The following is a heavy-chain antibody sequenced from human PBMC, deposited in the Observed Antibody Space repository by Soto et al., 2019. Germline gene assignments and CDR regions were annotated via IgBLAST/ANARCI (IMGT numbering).Heavy chain of an antibody. J-gene: IGHJ4*02. CDR1: GGSVSRGDYY. Sequence: PSETLSLTCTVSGGSVSRGDYYWSWIRQPPGKGLEWIGYIYYSGSTYYNPSLKSRVTISVDTSKNQFSLKLSSVTAADTAVYYCARAAGTFPFDYWGQGTLVTVSS. CDR3: ARAAGTFPFDY. CDR2: IYYSGST. V-gene: IGHV4-30-4*01. D-gene: IGHD6-13*01.